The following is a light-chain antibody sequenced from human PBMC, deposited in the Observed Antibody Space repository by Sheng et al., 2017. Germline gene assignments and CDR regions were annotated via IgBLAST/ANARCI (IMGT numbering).Light chain of an antibody. CDR2: GAS. Sequence: EIEMTQSPATLSVSPGERATLSCRASQSVGSNLAWFQQKPGQAPRLLIYGASTRATGVPARFSGSGSGTEFTLAISSLQSEDFAVYYCQQYNEWPMSTFGQGTKLDI. V-gene: IGKV3-15*01. J-gene: IGKJ2*01. CDR1: QSVGSN. CDR3: QQYNEWPMST.